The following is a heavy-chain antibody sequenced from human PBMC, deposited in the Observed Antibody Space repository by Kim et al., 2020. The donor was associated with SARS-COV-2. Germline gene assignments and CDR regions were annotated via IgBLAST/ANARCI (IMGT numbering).Heavy chain of an antibody. D-gene: IGHD3-10*01. CDR1: GFTFSGHY. CDR2: VRNKANGGTT. CDR3: ARVGGPTKPHYGLDV. Sequence: GGSLRLSCAASGFTFSGHYMDWVRQAPGKGLEWVGRVRNKANGGTTEDAASVKGRITISRDDSKNSLYLQMSGLRADDMAVYYCARVGGPTKPHYGLDVWGQGTTVTVSS. V-gene: IGHV3-72*01. J-gene: IGHJ6*02.